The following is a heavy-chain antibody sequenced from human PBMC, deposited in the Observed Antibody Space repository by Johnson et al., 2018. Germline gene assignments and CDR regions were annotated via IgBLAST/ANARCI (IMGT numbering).Heavy chain of an antibody. Sequence: VQLVQSGGGLVKPGGSLRLSCAASGFTLSGYSINWVRQAPGKRLEWVSSISSSRIYTSYADSVKGRFTISRDNARKSLYLQMNSLRAEDTAVYYCARFRYCGGTRCGYHYYYMDVWGKGTTVTVSS. CDR2: ISSSRIYT. V-gene: IGHV3-21*01. CDR3: ARFRYCGGTRCGYHYYYMDV. J-gene: IGHJ6*03. CDR1: GFTLSGYS. D-gene: IGHD2-21*01.